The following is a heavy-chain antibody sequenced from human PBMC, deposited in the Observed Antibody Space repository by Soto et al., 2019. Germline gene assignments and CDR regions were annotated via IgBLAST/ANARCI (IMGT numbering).Heavy chain of an antibody. Sequence: QVQLVQFGAEVKKPGASVKVSCKASGYTFTSYAMHWVRQAPGQRLEWMGWINAGNGNTKYSQKFQGRVTITRDTSATTAYMELSRLRSEDTAVYYCARDPGYSYGYNWGQGTLVTVSS. J-gene: IGHJ4*02. CDR2: INAGNGNT. D-gene: IGHD5-18*01. CDR3: ARDPGYSYGYN. V-gene: IGHV1-3*01. CDR1: GYTFTSYA.